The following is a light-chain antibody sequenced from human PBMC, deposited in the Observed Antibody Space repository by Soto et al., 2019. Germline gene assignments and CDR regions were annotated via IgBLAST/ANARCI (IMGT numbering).Light chain of an antibody. CDR2: GAS. CDR1: QSITNF. J-gene: IGKJ4*01. Sequence: DIQMTQSPSSLSAYVGDRVTITCRASQSITNFLNWYQQKPGKVPKLLIYGASSLQSEVPSRFSGSRSGTDFTLTISSXQPEDFATYYCQQSYSTRLTFGGGTKVDIK. CDR3: QQSYSTRLT. V-gene: IGKV1-39*01.